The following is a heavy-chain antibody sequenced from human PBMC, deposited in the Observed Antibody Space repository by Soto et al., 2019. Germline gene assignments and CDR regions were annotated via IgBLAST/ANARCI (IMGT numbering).Heavy chain of an antibody. V-gene: IGHV3-49*03. D-gene: IGHD3-9*01. Sequence: GGSLRLSCTVSGFTFGDYAMSWFRQAPGKGLEWVGFIRSKAYGGTTEYAASVKGRFTISRDDSKSIAYLQMNSLKTEDTAVYYCTRTILTYYDILTGYPPFDSWGQGTLVTVSS. CDR2: IRSKAYGGTT. CDR1: GFTFGDYA. J-gene: IGHJ4*02. CDR3: TRTILTYYDILTGYPPFDS.